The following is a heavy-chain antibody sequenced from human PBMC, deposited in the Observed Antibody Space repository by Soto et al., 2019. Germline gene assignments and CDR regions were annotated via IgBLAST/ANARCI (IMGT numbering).Heavy chain of an antibody. V-gene: IGHV4-61*01. CDR3: ARGLPPRAVTARGAFDY. CDR1: GGYVSSCNYY. CDR2: IYYSGST. Sequence: SLTGTVSGGYVSSCNYYWSWIRRPPGKGLEWIAYIYYSGSTNYNPSLKSRVTLSVDTSKNQFSLKLTSVTAADTAVYYCARGLPPRAVTARGAFDYWGQGTLVTVSS. J-gene: IGHJ4*02. D-gene: IGHD2-21*02.